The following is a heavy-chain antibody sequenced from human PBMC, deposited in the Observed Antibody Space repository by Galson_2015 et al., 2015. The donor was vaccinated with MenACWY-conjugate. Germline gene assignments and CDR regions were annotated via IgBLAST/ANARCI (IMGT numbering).Heavy chain of an antibody. CDR3: ARVGDGDHPNWFAP. D-gene: IGHD4-17*01. CDR1: GGSISSSNW. Sequence: ETLSLTCAVSGGSISSSNWWSWVRQPPGKGLEWIGEIYHSGSTNYNPSLKSRVIISVDKSKNQFSLMLSSVTAADTAVYYSARVGDGDHPNWFAPWGQGTLVTVSS. J-gene: IGHJ5*02. V-gene: IGHV4-4*02. CDR2: IYHSGST.